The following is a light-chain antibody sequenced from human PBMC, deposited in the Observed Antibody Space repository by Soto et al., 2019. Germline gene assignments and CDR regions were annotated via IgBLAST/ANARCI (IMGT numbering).Light chain of an antibody. J-gene: IGKJ5*01. CDR1: QSISSY. Sequence: DIQMTQSPSSLSASVGDRVTITCRASQSISSYLNWYQQKPWKAPKLLIYAASSLQSGVPSRFSCSGSGTDFTLTISSLQPEDFATYYCQQSYSTPPITFGQGTRLEIK. V-gene: IGKV1-39*01. CDR2: AAS. CDR3: QQSYSTPPIT.